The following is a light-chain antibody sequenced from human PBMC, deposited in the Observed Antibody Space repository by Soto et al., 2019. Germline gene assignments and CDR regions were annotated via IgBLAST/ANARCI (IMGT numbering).Light chain of an antibody. CDR2: DAS. V-gene: IGKV3-20*01. CDR3: QQYGSSPPIT. J-gene: IGKJ5*01. Sequence: EIVLTQSPATLSLSPGESATLSCRASRSVSSYLAWYQQKPGQAPRLLIYDASNRPTDIPDRFSGSGSGTDFTLTISRLEPEDFAVYYCQQYGSSPPITFGQGTRLEI. CDR1: RSVSSY.